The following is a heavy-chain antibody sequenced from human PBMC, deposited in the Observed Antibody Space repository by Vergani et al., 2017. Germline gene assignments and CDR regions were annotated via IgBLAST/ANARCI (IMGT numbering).Heavy chain of an antibody. CDR2: INHSGST. J-gene: IGHJ5*02. D-gene: IGHD4-11*01. CDR3: ATTYRTWFDP. CDR1: GGSFSGYY. Sequence: QVQLQQWGAGLLKPSETLSLTCAVYGGSFSGYYWSWIRQPPGKGLEWIGEINHSGSTNYNPSLKSRVTISVDTSKIQFSLKLSSVTAADTAVYYCATTYRTWFDPWGQGTLVTVSS. V-gene: IGHV4-34*01.